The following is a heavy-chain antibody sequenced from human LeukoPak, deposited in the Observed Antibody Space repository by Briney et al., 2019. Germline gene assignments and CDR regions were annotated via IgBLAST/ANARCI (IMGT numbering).Heavy chain of an antibody. CDR1: GYSISSGYY. V-gene: IGHV4-38-2*02. CDR2: IYYSGST. Sequence: SETLSLTCTVSGYSISSGYYWGWIRQPPGKGLEWIGSIYYSGSTYYNPSLKSRVTISVDTSKNQFSLKLSSVTAADTAVYYCARDQMGELPYYYYYYMDVWGKGTTVTVSS. CDR3: ARDQMGELPYYYYYYMDV. J-gene: IGHJ6*03. D-gene: IGHD1-26*01.